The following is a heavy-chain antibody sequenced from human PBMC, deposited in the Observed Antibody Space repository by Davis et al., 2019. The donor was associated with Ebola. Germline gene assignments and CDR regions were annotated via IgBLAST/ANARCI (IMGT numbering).Heavy chain of an antibody. J-gene: IGHJ4*02. CDR1: GYSFSSYW. CDR3: AITAMDTFFDY. Sequence: GESLKISCKGSGYSFSSYWINWVRQIPGKGLEWMGRLDPSDSYSNYSPSFQGHVTIPADKSISTAYLQWSSLKASDTAMYYCAITAMDTFFDYWGQGTLVTVSS. CDR2: LDPSDSYS. V-gene: IGHV5-10-1*01. D-gene: IGHD5-18*01.